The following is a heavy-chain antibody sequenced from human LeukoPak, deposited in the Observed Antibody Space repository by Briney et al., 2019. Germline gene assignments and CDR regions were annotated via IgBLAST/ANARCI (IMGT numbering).Heavy chain of an antibody. J-gene: IGHJ2*01. CDR3: ARDQGDFWSGYSYWYFDL. D-gene: IGHD3-3*01. V-gene: IGHV4-61*02. CDR1: GGSISSGSYY. Sequence: SETLSLTCTVSGGSISSGSYYWSWIRQPAGKGLEWIGRIYTSGSTNYNPSLKSRVTISVDTSKNQFSLKLSSVTAADTAVYYCARDQGDFWSGYSYWYFDLWGRGTLVTVSS. CDR2: IYTSGST.